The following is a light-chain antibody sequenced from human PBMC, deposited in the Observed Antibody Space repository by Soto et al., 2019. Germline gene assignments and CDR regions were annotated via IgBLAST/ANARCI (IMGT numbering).Light chain of an antibody. CDR3: HSYDSSLSVQV. CDR2: DNT. J-gene: IGLJ2*01. CDR1: SSNVGAGYD. V-gene: IGLV1-40*01. Sequence: QSVLTQPPSVSGAPGQRVTISCTGNSSNVGAGYDVHWYQQLPGTAPKVLIYDNTKRPSGVPARFSGSKSGTSASLAITGLQAEDEADYYCHSYDSSLSVQVFGGGTKLTVL.